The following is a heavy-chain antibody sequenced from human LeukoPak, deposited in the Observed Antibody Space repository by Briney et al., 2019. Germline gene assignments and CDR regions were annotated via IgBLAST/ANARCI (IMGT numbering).Heavy chain of an antibody. CDR3: AREGRMVSIYYYMDV. CDR2: INPSGGST. CDR1: GGTFSSYA. J-gene: IGHJ6*03. Sequence: GSSVKVSCKASGGTFSSYAISWVRQAPGQGLEWMGIINPSGGSTSYAQKFQGRVTMTRDTSTSTVYMELSSLRSEDTAVHYCAREGRMVSIYYYMDVWGKGTTVTVSS. D-gene: IGHD2/OR15-2a*01. V-gene: IGHV1-46*01.